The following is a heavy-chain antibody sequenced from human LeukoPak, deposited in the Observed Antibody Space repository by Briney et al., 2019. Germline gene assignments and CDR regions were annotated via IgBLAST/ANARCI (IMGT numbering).Heavy chain of an antibody. Sequence: GGSLRLSCAASGFTFTDYSMNWVRQAPGKGLEWVSAIDSSSTHIYYADSVKGRFTISRDNARNSLYLPMNSLRAEDTAVYYCAKAFGWYFDYWGQGALVTVSS. CDR2: IDSSSTHI. D-gene: IGHD3-10*01. V-gene: IGHV3-21*01. CDR1: GFTFTDYS. CDR3: AKAFGWYFDY. J-gene: IGHJ4*02.